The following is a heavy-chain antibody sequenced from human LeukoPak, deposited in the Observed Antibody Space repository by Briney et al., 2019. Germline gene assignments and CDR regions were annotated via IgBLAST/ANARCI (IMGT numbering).Heavy chain of an antibody. Sequence: ALVKVSCKASGYTVISSGIIWVRQAPGHGLEGRGWISPYNGNTNYAQKFQGRVTMTTNTSTSTAYMELRSLKSDDTAVYYCAREVYGSSIYYWGQGTLVTVSS. D-gene: IGHD1-26*01. CDR1: GYTVISSG. CDR3: AREVYGSSIYY. J-gene: IGHJ4*02. CDR2: ISPYNGNT. V-gene: IGHV1-18*01.